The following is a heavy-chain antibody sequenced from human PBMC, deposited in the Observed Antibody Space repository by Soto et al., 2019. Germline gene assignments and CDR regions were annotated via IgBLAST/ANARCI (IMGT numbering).Heavy chain of an antibody. CDR1: GFTFSSFG. CDR2: IWYDGSKK. Sequence: QVQVVESGGGVVQPGRSLRLSCAASGFTFSSFGMHWVRQAPGKGLEWVSLIWYDGSKKSYGDSVKGRFTISRDNSRNTLYLQMNTLRADARAAYYCPRAASYYSLWSGYYPSRNGMDVWGPGTTVTVSS. D-gene: IGHD3-3*01. V-gene: IGHV3-33*01. J-gene: IGHJ6*02. CDR3: PRAASYYSLWSGYYPSRNGMDV.